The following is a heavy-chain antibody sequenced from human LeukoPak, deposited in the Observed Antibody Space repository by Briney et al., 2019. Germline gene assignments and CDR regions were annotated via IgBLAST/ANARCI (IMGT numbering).Heavy chain of an antibody. V-gene: IGHV3-23*01. Sequence: GGPLRLSCVFSGFTFSSYAMSWVRQAPGKGLEWVSSLSGSGGSTYYADSVKCRFTISRDNSKNTLYLQMNSLRVEDTAVYYCAKDPHTGYSFAYWGQGTLVTVSS. CDR1: GFTFSSYA. CDR3: AKDPHTGYSFAY. J-gene: IGHJ4*02. CDR2: LSGSGGST. D-gene: IGHD5-18*01.